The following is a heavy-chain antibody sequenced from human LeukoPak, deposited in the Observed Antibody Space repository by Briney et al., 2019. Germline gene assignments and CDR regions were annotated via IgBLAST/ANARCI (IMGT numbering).Heavy chain of an antibody. Sequence: GGSLRLSCAASGFTFSSYSMNWVRQAPGKGLEWVSYISSSSSTIYYADSVKGRFTISRDNAKNSLYLQMNSLRAEDTAVYYCARHSMYSKSSGYNLWGQGTLVTVSS. CDR1: GFTFSSYS. D-gene: IGHD6-19*01. CDR2: ISSSSSTI. V-gene: IGHV3-48*01. CDR3: ARHSMYSKSSGYNL. J-gene: IGHJ1*01.